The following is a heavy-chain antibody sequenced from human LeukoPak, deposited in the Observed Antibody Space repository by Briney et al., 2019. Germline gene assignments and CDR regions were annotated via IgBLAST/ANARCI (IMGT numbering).Heavy chain of an antibody. V-gene: IGHV3-30-3*01. CDR1: GFTFSENN. CDR2: LSNDGNNY. D-gene: IGHD5-12*01. Sequence: PGGSLRLSCAASGFTFSENNVHWVRQGPGKGLEWVALLSNDGNNYAYADSVKGRFTLSGDKSKTTLYLQMNSLRAEDTAVYYCARDRSGFYSVDYWGQGTLVAVSS. J-gene: IGHJ4*02. CDR3: ARDRSGFYSVDY.